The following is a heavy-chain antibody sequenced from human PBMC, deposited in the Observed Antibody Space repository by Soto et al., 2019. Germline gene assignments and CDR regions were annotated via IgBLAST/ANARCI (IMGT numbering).Heavy chain of an antibody. CDR1: GGSFSGYY. CDR3: ARYGSESSDYYWYFDL. J-gene: IGHJ2*01. Sequence: QVQLQQWGAGLLKPSETLSLTCAVYGGSFSGYYWSWIRQPPGKGLEWSGEINHSGSTNYNPSLSSRVTISVETSKNQFALKLSSVTAADTAVYYCARYGSESSDYYWYFDLWGRGTLVTVSS. V-gene: IGHV4-34*01. CDR2: INHSGST. D-gene: IGHD4-17*01.